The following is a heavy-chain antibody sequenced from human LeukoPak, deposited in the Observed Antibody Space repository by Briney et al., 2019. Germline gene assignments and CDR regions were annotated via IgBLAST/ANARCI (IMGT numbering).Heavy chain of an antibody. V-gene: IGHV1-8*01. CDR1: GYTFTSYD. CDR2: MNPNSGNT. J-gene: IGHJ6*02. D-gene: IGHD3-3*01. CDR3: ARGPTPYYYFWNGYYYYYYGMDV. Sequence: ASVKVSCKASGYTFTSYDINWVRQATGQGLEWMGWMNPNSGNTGYAQKFQGRVTMTRNTSISTAYMELSSLRSEDTAVYYCARGPTPYYYFWNGYYYYYYGMDVWGQGTTVTVSS.